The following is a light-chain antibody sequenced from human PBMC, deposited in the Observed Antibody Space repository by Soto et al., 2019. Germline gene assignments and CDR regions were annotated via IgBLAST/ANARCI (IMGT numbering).Light chain of an antibody. CDR3: QHHFNWPPFA. J-gene: IGKJ2*01. V-gene: IGKV3-15*01. Sequence: IVMTQSPATLSVSPGERATLSCRASQSVGSSLAWYQQKPGQAPRLLIYHASTRTTAVPARFSGSGSGTEFTLTISSLQSEDFAVYYCQHHFNWPPFAFGPGTKFEI. CDR2: HAS. CDR1: QSVGSS.